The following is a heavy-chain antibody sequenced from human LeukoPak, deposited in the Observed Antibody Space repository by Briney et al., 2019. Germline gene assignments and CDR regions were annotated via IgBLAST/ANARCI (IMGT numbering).Heavy chain of an antibody. CDR3: ARDTGYGDFTVAFDI. CDR2: ISSSSSYI. D-gene: IGHD4-17*01. CDR1: GFTFSSYS. Sequence: GGSLRLSCAASGFTFSSYSMNWVRQAPGKGLEWVSSISSSSSYIYYADSVKGRFTISRDNAKNSLYLQMNSLRAEDTAVYYCARDTGYGDFTVAFDIWGQGTMVTVSS. V-gene: IGHV3-21*01. J-gene: IGHJ3*02.